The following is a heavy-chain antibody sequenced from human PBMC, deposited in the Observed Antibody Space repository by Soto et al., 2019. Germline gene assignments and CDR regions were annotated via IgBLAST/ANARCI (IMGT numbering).Heavy chain of an antibody. J-gene: IGHJ6*02. V-gene: IGHV4-59*01. CDR1: GGSISSYY. Sequence: SETLSLTCTVSGGSISSYYWSWIRQPPGKGLEWIGYIYYSGSTNYNPSLKSRVTISVDTSKNQFSLKLSSVTAADTAVYYCARGEVGYCSGGSCYYYGMDVWGQGTTVTVSS. CDR2: IYYSGST. D-gene: IGHD2-15*01. CDR3: ARGEVGYCSGGSCYYYGMDV.